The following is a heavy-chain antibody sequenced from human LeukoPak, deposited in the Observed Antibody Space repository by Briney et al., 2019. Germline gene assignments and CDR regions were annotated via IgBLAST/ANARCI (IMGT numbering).Heavy chain of an antibody. V-gene: IGHV3-48*01. J-gene: IGHJ4*02. Sequence: GGSLRLSCAASGFTFSSYSMIWVRQPPGKGLEWVSYISSSSSTIYYADSVKGRFTISRDNAKNSLYLQMNILRAEDTAVYYCAREGYSPYWGQGTLVTVSS. D-gene: IGHD6-13*01. CDR1: GFTFSSYS. CDR3: AREGYSPY. CDR2: ISSSSSTI.